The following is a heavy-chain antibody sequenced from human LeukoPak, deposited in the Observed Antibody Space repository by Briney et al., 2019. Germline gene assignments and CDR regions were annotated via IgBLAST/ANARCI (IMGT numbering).Heavy chain of an antibody. D-gene: IGHD3-3*01. J-gene: IGHJ3*02. CDR1: GFTFSSYS. CDR3: ARVLEEAAFDI. V-gene: IGHV3-21*01. Sequence: GGSLRLSCAASGFTFSSYSMNWVRQAPGKGLEWVSSISSSSSYIYYADSVKGRFTISRDNAKNSLNLQMNSLRAEDTAVYYCARVLEEAAFDIWGQGTMVTVSS. CDR2: ISSSSSYI.